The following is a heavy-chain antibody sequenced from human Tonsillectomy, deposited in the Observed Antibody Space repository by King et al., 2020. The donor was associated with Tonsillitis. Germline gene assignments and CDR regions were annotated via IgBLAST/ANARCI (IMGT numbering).Heavy chain of an antibody. J-gene: IGHJ4*02. V-gene: IGHV4-59*08. Sequence: QLQESGPGLVKPSETLSLTCTVSGGSISSYYWSWIRQPPGKGLEWIGYIYYSGSTNYNPSLKSRVTISVDTSKNQFSLKLSSVTAADTAVYYCARLGISRIIDYWGQGTLVTVSS. CDR3: ARLGISRIIDY. D-gene: IGHD2/OR15-2a*01. CDR1: GGSISSYY. CDR2: IYYSGST.